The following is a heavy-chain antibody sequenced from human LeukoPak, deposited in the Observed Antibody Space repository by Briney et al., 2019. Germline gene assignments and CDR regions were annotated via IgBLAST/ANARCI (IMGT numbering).Heavy chain of an antibody. D-gene: IGHD2-21*01. CDR2: LTWNSAAI. CDR1: GFSFDEYA. J-gene: IGHJ4*02. Sequence: PGRSLRLSCAASGFSFDEYAMHWVRRPPGKGLEWVSGLTWNSAAIAYADSVKGRFTIYSDNARNSLHLQMNGLRAEDTALYYCAKSGDSGDYFDYWGQGALVTVSS. V-gene: IGHV3-9*01. CDR3: AKSGDSGDYFDY.